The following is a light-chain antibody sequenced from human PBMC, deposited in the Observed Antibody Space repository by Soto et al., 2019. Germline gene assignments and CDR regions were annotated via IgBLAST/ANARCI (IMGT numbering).Light chain of an antibody. Sequence: DIQMTQSPSTLSASVGDRVTITCRASQSISSWLAWYQQKPGTAPKLLIYKASTLQSGVPSRFSGSVSGTEFTLTIISLQPDDFATYYCQQYSDNWTFGQGTKVDIK. CDR1: QSISSW. J-gene: IGKJ1*01. CDR2: KAS. V-gene: IGKV1-5*03. CDR3: QQYSDNWT.